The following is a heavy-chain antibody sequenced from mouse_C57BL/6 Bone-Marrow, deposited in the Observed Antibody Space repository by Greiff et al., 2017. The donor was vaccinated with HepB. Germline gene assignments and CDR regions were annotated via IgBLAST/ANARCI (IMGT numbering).Heavy chain of an antibody. D-gene: IGHD1-1*01. CDR2: IDPENGDT. V-gene: IGHV14-4*01. Sequence: EVQLQQSGAELVRPGASVKLSCTASGFNIKDDYMHWVKQRPEQGLEWIGWIDPENGDTEYASKFQGKATITAYTSSNTAYLQLSSLTSEDTAVYYCTSFIATVVRYFDVWGTGTTVTVSS. CDR3: TSFIATVVRYFDV. J-gene: IGHJ1*03. CDR1: GFNIKDDY.